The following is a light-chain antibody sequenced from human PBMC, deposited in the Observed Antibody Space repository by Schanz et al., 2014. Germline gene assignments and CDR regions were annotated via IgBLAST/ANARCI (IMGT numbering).Light chain of an antibody. CDR1: QSISTN. CDR3: QQYNNWPPLT. V-gene: IGKV3D-15*01. Sequence: EIVLTQSPATLSVSPGQRGTLSCRASQSISTNLAWYQQKPGQAPRLLIYGASSRATGIPDRFSGSGSGTDFTLTISRLEPEDFAVYYCQQYNNWPPLTFGGGTKVEIK. CDR2: GAS. J-gene: IGKJ4*01.